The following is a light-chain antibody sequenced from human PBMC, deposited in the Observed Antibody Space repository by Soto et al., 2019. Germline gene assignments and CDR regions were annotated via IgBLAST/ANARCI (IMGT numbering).Light chain of an antibody. V-gene: IGKV3-20*01. CDR2: GAS. CDR3: RQYGSSPYT. J-gene: IGKJ2*01. CDR1: QSVSSSY. Sequence: EIVLTQSPGTLSLSPGERATLSCRASQSVSSSYLAWYQQKPGQAPRLLIYGASSGATGIPDRFSGSGSGTDFTLTISRLEPEDFAVYYCRQYGSSPYTFGQGTKLEIK.